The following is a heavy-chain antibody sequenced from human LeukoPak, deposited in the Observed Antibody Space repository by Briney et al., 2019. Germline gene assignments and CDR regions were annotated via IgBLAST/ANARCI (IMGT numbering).Heavy chain of an antibody. CDR1: GGSISSSSYY. Sequence: SETLSLTCTVSGGSISSSSYYWGWIRQPPGKGLEWIGSIYYSGSTYYNPSLKSRVTISVDTSKNQFSLKLSSVTAADTAVYYCARETFGELSGGHDYWGQGTQVTVSS. V-gene: IGHV4-39*07. D-gene: IGHD3-10*01. CDR3: ARETFGELSGGHDY. CDR2: IYYSGST. J-gene: IGHJ4*02.